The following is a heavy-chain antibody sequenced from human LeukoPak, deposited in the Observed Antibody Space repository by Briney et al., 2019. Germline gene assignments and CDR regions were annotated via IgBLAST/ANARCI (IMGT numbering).Heavy chain of an antibody. J-gene: IGHJ4*02. Sequence: ASVKVSCKVSGYTLTELSMHWVRQAPGKGLEWMGGFDPEDGETIYAQKFQGRVTMTEDTSTDTAYMGLSSLRSEDTAVYYCATISGFGELFPFDYWGQGTLVTVSS. D-gene: IGHD3-10*01. CDR1: GYTLTELS. CDR3: ATISGFGELFPFDY. V-gene: IGHV1-24*01. CDR2: FDPEDGET.